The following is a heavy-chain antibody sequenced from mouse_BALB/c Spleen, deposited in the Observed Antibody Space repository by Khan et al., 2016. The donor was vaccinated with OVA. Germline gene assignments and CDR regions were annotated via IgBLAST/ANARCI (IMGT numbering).Heavy chain of an antibody. J-gene: IGHJ2*01. V-gene: IGHV5-6-5*01. Sequence: EVQLVESGGDLVKPGESLKLSCAASGFTFSSYVMSWVRQTPEKRLEWVASISSGGSTYYPDSVKGRFTISRDNARNILYLQMSSLRSEDTAMYYCAREAYRYDEYYFDYWGQGTTLTVSS. D-gene: IGHD2-14*01. CDR3: AREAYRYDEYYFDY. CDR2: ISSGGST. CDR1: GFTFSSYV.